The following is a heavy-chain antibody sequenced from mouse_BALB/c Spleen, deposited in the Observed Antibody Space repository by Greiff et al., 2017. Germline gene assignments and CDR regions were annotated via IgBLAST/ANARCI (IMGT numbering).Heavy chain of an antibody. J-gene: IGHJ4*01. D-gene: IGHD2-3*01. CDR1: GYSFTSYW. V-gene: IGHV1-74*01. CDR2: IDPSDSET. Sequence: QVQLKQSGPQLVRPGASVKISCKASGYSFTSYWMHWVKQRPGQGLEWIGMIDPSDSETRLNQKFKDKATLTVDKSSSTAYMQLSSPTSEDSAVYYCAIAPGYSYAMDYWGQGTSVTVSS. CDR3: AIAPGYSYAMDY.